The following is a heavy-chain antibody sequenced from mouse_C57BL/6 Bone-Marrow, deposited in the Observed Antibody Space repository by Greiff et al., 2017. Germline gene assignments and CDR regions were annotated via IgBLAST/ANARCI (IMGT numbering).Heavy chain of an antibody. Sequence: EVQRVESGGDLVKPGGSLKLSCAASGFTFSSYGMSWVRQTPDKRLEWVATISSGGSYTYYPDSVKGRFTISRDNAKNTLYLQMSSLKSEDTAMYYCARRDYDEGYAMDYWGQGTSVTVSS. CDR1: GFTFSSYG. CDR2: ISSGGSYT. J-gene: IGHJ4*01. V-gene: IGHV5-6*01. CDR3: ARRDYDEGYAMDY. D-gene: IGHD2-4*01.